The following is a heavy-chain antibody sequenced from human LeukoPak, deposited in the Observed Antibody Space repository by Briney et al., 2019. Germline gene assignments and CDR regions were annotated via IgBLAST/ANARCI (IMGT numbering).Heavy chain of an antibody. CDR2: ITSSGNTT. V-gene: IGHV3-23*01. D-gene: IGHD3-10*01. J-gene: IGHJ5*02. CDR3: AKDRSGSYPNWFDP. CDR1: GFTFSFYA. Sequence: GGSLRLSCAASGFTFSFYAMSWVCQAPGKGLEWVAGITSSGNTTYYADPVKGRFTISRDNSRNILYLQMNSLRAEDTAIYYCAKDRSGSYPNWFDPWGQGTLVTVSS.